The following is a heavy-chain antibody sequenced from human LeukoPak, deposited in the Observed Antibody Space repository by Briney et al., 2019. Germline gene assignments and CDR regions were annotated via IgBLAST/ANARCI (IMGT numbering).Heavy chain of an antibody. CDR2: INHSGST. Sequence: SETLSLTCTVSGGSISSGDYYWSWIRQPPGKGLEWIGEINHSGSTSYNPSLKSRVTISVDTSKNQFSLKLSSVAAADTAVYYCAREAAVAKRGDYFDYWGQGTLVTVSS. CDR1: GGSISSGDYY. CDR3: AREAAVAKRGDYFDY. D-gene: IGHD6-19*01. V-gene: IGHV4-39*07. J-gene: IGHJ4*02.